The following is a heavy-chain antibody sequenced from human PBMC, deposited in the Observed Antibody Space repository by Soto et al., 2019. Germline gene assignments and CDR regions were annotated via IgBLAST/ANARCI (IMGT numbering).Heavy chain of an antibody. D-gene: IGHD4-17*01. V-gene: IGHV3-53*01. CDR1: GFTVSSNY. CDR2: IYSGGST. CDR3: ARGLGYGDYVYYFDY. Sequence: EVQLVESGGGLIQPGGSLRLSCAASGFTVSSNYMSWVRQAPGKGLEWVSVIYSGGSTYYADSVKGRFTISRDNAKNSLYLQMNSLRAEDTAVYYCARGLGYGDYVYYFDYWGQGTLVTVSS. J-gene: IGHJ4*02.